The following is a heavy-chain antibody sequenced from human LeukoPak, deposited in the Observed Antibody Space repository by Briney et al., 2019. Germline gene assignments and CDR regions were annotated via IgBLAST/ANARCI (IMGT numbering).Heavy chain of an antibody. J-gene: IGHJ4*02. Sequence: ASVRVSCKASGYTFTGYYMHWVRQAPGQGLEWMGWINPNSGGTNYAQKFQGRVTMTRDTSISTAYMELSRLRSDDTAVYYCARGGYYYDSSGYYSYWGQGTLVTVSS. CDR2: INPNSGGT. D-gene: IGHD3-22*01. CDR1: GYTFTGYY. CDR3: ARGGYYYDSSGYYSY. V-gene: IGHV1-2*02.